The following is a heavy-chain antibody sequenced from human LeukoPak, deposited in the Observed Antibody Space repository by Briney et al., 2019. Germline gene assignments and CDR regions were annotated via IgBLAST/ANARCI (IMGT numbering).Heavy chain of an antibody. CDR3: ARAAGYYGDYLDY. Sequence: PSGTLSLTCTVSGGSISSYYWSWIRQPPGKGLEWIGYIYYSGSTNYNPSLKSRVTISVDTSKNQFSLKLSSVTAADTAVYYCARAAGYYGDYLDYWGQGTLVTVSS. J-gene: IGHJ4*02. D-gene: IGHD4-17*01. V-gene: IGHV4-59*01. CDR2: IYYSGST. CDR1: GGSISSYY.